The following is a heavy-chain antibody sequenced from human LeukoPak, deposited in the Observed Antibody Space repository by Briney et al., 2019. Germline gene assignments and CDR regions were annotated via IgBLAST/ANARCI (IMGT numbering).Heavy chain of an antibody. V-gene: IGHV4-4*02. CDR1: GGSISSSNW. D-gene: IGHD1-26*01. CDR3: ARAPVGAPRVFDY. CDR2: IYHSGST. J-gene: IGHJ4*02. Sequence: SGTLSLTCAVSGGSISSSNWWSWVRQPPGKGLEWIGEIYHSGSTNYNPSLKSRVTISVDKSKNQFSLKLSSVTAADTAVYYRARAPVGAPRVFDYWGQGTLVTVSS.